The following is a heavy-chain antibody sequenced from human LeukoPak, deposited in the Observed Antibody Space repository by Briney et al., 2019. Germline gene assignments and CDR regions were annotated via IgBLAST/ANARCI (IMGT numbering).Heavy chain of an antibody. CDR2: INTNTGNP. V-gene: IGHV7-4-1*02. J-gene: IGHJ4*02. Sequence: ASVKVSCKASGYTFTSYATNWVRQALGQGLEWMGWINTNTGNPTYAQGFTGRFVFSLDTSVSTAYLQISSLKAEDTAVYYCAREDYLVGATFWGQGTLVTVSS. D-gene: IGHD1-26*01. CDR3: AREDYLVGATF. CDR1: GYTFTSYA.